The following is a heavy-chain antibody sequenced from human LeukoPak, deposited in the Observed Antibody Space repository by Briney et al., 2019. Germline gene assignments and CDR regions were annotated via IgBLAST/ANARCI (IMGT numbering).Heavy chain of an antibody. D-gene: IGHD6-19*01. J-gene: IGHJ5*02. Sequence: SETLSLTCAVSGGSISSYYWSWIRQSPGKGLEWIGYIYYSGSTNFNPSLKSRVTISVDTSKNQFSLKLSSVTAADTAVYYCARASSGWYNWFDPWGQGTLVTVSS. CDR1: GGSISSYY. CDR2: IYYSGST. CDR3: ARASSGWYNWFDP. V-gene: IGHV4-59*01.